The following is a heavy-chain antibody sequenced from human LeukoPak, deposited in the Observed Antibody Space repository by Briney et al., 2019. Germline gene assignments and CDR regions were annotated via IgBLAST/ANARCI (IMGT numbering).Heavy chain of an antibody. D-gene: IGHD3-3*01. J-gene: IGHJ6*03. CDR1: GGSISSYY. CDR3: ARTFYDFWSGLYYYYYMDV. Sequence: SETLSLTCTVSGGSISSYYWSWLRQPPGKGLEWIGYIYYSGSTNYNPSLKSRVTISVDTSKNQFSLKLSSVTAADTAVYYCARTFYDFWSGLYYYYYMDVWGKGTTVTVSS. CDR2: IYYSGST. V-gene: IGHV4-59*01.